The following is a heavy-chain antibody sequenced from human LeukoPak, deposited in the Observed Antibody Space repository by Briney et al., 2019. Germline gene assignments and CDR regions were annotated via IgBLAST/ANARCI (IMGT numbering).Heavy chain of an antibody. CDR1: GFTFSSYA. CDR3: ASLYDSSGYYENPRAFDI. D-gene: IGHD3-22*01. J-gene: IGHJ3*02. Sequence: GGSLRLSCAASGFTFSSYAMSWVRQAPGKGLEWVSAISGSGGSTYYADSVKGRFTISRDNAKNSLYLQMNSLRAEDTAVYYCASLYDSSGYYENPRAFDIWGQGTMVTVSS. V-gene: IGHV3-23*01. CDR2: ISGSGGST.